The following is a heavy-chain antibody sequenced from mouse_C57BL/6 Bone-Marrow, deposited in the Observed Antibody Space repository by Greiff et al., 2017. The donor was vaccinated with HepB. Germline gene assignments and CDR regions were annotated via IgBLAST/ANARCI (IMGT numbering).Heavy chain of an antibody. CDR1: GYTFTSYW. V-gene: IGHV1-69*01. D-gene: IGHD3-1*01. CDR3: ARWGLYAMDY. J-gene: IGHJ4*01. CDR2: IDPSDSYT. Sequence: VQLQQSGAELVMPGASVKLSCKASGYTFTSYWMHWVKQRPGQGLEWIGEIDPSDSYTNYNQKFKGKSTLTVDKSSSTAYMQLSSLTSEDSAVYYCARWGLYAMDYWGQGTSVTVSS.